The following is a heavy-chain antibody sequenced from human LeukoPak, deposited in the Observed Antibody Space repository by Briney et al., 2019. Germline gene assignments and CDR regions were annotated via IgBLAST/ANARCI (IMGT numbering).Heavy chain of an antibody. D-gene: IGHD3-3*01. CDR3: ARDHTKLLRFLEWLRGPRFDY. CDR1: GYTFTSYD. J-gene: IGHJ4*02. Sequence: VSVKVSCTASGYTFTSYDINWVRQATGQGLEWMGWMNPNSGNTGYAQKFQGGVTMTRNTSISTAYMELSSLRSEDTAVYYCARDHTKLLRFLEWLRGPRFDYWGQGTLVTVSS. V-gene: IGHV1-8*01. CDR2: MNPNSGNT.